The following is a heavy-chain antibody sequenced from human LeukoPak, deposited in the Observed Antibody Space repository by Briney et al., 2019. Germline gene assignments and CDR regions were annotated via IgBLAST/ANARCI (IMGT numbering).Heavy chain of an antibody. J-gene: IGHJ4*02. Sequence: SETLSLTCTVSGGSINTYYWSWIRQSPGKGLEWIGYIYHTGSTNYNPSLKSRVTISIDTSKKQFSLELSSVTAADTAVYYCARTAYDSSGNFFDYWGQGALVTVSS. CDR2: IYHTGST. CDR3: ARTAYDSSGNFFDY. D-gene: IGHD3-22*01. V-gene: IGHV4-59*01. CDR1: GGSINTYY.